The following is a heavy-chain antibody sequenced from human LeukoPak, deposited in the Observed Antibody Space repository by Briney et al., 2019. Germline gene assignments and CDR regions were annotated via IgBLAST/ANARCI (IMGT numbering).Heavy chain of an antibody. V-gene: IGHV3-23*01. CDR1: GFSDSRDR. CDR3: ARRVHYSSGYYYFDY. CDR2: ISDDGRST. J-gene: IGHJ4*02. D-gene: IGHD6-19*01. Sequence: SGFSDSRDRLSSPRQAPGKGLEWVSAISDDGRSTYYGDSVKGRFTISGDNSNNTPYLQLNSLRFEDTALYFCARRVHYSSGYYYFDYWGQGTLVTVSS.